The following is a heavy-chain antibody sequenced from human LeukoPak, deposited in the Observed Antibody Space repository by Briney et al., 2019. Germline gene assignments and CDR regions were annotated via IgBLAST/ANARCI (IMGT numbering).Heavy chain of an antibody. J-gene: IGHJ4*02. V-gene: IGHV3-23*01. Sequence: GGSLRLSCAASGFTFSSYAMSWVRQAPGKGLEWVSAISGSGGSTYYADSVKGRFTISRDNAKNSLYLQMNSLRAEDTAVYYCARAIGGIVVVPFDYWGQGTLVTVSS. CDR1: GFTFSSYA. CDR2: ISGSGGST. CDR3: ARAIGGIVVVPFDY. D-gene: IGHD3-22*01.